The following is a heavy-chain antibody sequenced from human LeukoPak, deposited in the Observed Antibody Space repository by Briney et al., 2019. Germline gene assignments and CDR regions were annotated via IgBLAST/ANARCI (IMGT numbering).Heavy chain of an antibody. CDR1: GFTFSSYG. D-gene: IGHD3-22*01. CDR2: ISGSGGTT. Sequence: GGSLRLSCAASGFTFSSYGMNWVRQAPGKGLEWVSGISGSGGTTYYADSVKGRLTISRDNSKNSLSLQVSSLRAEDTAVYYCAKTNGYYSDWGRGTLVTVSS. CDR3: AKTNGYYSD. J-gene: IGHJ4*02. V-gene: IGHV3-23*01.